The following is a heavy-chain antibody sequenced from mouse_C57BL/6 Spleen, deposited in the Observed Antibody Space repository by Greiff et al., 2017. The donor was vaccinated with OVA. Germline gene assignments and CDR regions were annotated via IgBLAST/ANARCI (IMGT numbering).Heavy chain of an antibody. J-gene: IGHJ3*01. CDR2: IDPENGDT. V-gene: IGHV14-4*01. Sequence: EVQLQQSGAELVRPGASVKLSCPASGFNIKDDYMHWVKQRPEQGLEWIGWIDPENGDTEDASKFQVTATITADTSSNTAYLQLSSLTSEDTAVYYCTEGGSEGFAYWGQGTLVTVSA. CDR3: TEGGSEGFAY. CDR1: GFNIKDDY.